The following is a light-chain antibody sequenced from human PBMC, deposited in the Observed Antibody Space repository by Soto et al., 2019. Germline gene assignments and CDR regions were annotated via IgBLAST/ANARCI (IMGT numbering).Light chain of an antibody. V-gene: IGKV1-5*01. CDR1: QSISSW. J-gene: IGKJ5*01. Sequence: DIQMTQSPSTLSGSVGDRVTITCRASQSISSWLAWYQQKPGKAPKRLIYAASSLQSGVPSRFSGSGSGTEFTLTISSLQPEDFATYYCLQYNSYPFTFGQGTRLEIK. CDR2: AAS. CDR3: LQYNSYPFT.